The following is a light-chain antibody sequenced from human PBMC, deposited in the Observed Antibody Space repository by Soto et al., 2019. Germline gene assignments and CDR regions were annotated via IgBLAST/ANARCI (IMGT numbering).Light chain of an antibody. V-gene: IGKV1-39*01. CDR1: QSISSY. J-gene: IGKJ3*01. Sequence: DIPMTQSPSSLSASVGDRVTIVCRASQSISSYLNWYQQRPGKAPNLLIYGASTLQSGVPSRFSGSGSGTEFTLTISSLQPEDFATYYCQQSFTALGTFGPGTTVDIK. CDR3: QQSFTALGT. CDR2: GAS.